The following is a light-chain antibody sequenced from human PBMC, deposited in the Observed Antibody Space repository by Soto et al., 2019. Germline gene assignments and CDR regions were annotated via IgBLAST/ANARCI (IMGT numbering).Light chain of an antibody. CDR2: DAS. V-gene: IGKV3-20*01. CDR3: QHFGSSVFT. J-gene: IGKJ3*01. CDR1: QSVRGTS. Sequence: DIVLTQSPGTLSLSPGERATLSCRASQSVRGTSLAWYQQKPGQAPRLLIYDASSRATGIPDRFSGGGSGTDFTLTISRLEPEDFAVYYCQHFGSSVFTFGPGTKVEIK.